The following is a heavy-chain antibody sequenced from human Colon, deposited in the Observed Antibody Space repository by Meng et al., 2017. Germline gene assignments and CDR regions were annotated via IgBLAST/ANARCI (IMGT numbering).Heavy chain of an antibody. V-gene: IGHV4-61*01. CDR3: ASVEVVTDYYYYYGMDV. D-gene: IGHD2-21*02. J-gene: IGHJ6*02. CDR1: GGSVSSGSYY. Sequence: SETLSLTCTVSGGSVSSGSYYWSWIRQPPGKGLEWIGYIYYTGSTNYNPSLKSRVTISVATSKNQFSLKLSSVTAADTAVYYCASVEVVTDYYYYYGMDVWGQGTMVTVSS. CDR2: IYYTGST.